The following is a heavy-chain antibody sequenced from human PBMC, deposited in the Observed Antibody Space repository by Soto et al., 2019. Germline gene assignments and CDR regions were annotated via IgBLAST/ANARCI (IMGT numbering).Heavy chain of an antibody. CDR3: ARYMVRGVPPYYFDY. CDR1: GGSISSGDYY. Sequence: SETLSLTCTVSGGSISSGDYYWSWIRQPPGKGLEWIGYIYYSGSTYYNPSLKSRVTISVDTSKNQFSLKLSSVTAADTAVYYCARYMVRGVPPYYFDYWGRGTLVTVSS. CDR2: IYYSGST. J-gene: IGHJ4*01. V-gene: IGHV4-30-4*01. D-gene: IGHD3-10*01.